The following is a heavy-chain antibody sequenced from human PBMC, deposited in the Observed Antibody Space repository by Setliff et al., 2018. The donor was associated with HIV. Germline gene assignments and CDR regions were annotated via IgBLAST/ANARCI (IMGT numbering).Heavy chain of an antibody. CDR1: GYTFTNYG. CDR2: INPNSGNT. J-gene: IGHJ6*03. Sequence: ASVKVSCKASGYTFTNYGISWVRQAPGQGLEWMGRINPNSGNTGYAQKFQGRVTITRNTSISTAYMELSSLRSEDTAVYYCARVGWFGELLSHYYYYMDVWGKGTTVTVSS. CDR3: ARVGWFGELLSHYYYYMDV. V-gene: IGHV1-8*03. D-gene: IGHD3-10*01.